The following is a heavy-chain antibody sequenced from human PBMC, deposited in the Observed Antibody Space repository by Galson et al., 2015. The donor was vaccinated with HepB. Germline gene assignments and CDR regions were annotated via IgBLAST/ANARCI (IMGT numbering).Heavy chain of an antibody. V-gene: IGHV1-24*01. D-gene: IGHD5-12*01. Sequence: SVKVSCKVSGYTLTELSMHWVRQAPGKGLEWMGGFDPEDGETIYAQKFQGRVTMTEDTSTDTAYMELSSLRSEDTAVYYCATYSGYDFGPATNWYFDLWGRGTLVTVSS. CDR3: ATYSGYDFGPATNWYFDL. CDR1: GYTLTELS. J-gene: IGHJ2*01. CDR2: FDPEDGET.